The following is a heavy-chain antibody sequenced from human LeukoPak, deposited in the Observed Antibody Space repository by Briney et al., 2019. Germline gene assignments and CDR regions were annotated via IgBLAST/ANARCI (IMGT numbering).Heavy chain of an antibody. CDR1: GYTLTELS. CDR2: FDPEDGET. D-gene: IGHD3-10*01. CDR3: ATGRLGFGELVGGWFDP. V-gene: IGHV1-24*01. Sequence: ASVKVSCKVSGYTLTELSMHWVRQPPGQGLEWMGGFDPEDGETIYAQKFQGRVTMTEDTSTDTAYMELSSLRSEDTAVYYCATGRLGFGELVGGWFDPWGQGTLVTVSS. J-gene: IGHJ5*02.